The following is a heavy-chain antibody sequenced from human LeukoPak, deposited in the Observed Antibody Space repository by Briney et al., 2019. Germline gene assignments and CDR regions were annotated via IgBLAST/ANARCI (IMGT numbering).Heavy chain of an antibody. D-gene: IGHD3-9*01. V-gene: IGHV1-2*02. CDR2: INPNSDDT. J-gene: IGHJ4*02. CDR3: AIDPASPNIFTYFYDY. Sequence: GASVTVSCKSSGDTLTEYYRFWVRQAPGQGLEWVGWINPNSDDTNYAQNFQGIVTTTRTSSISTAFMQLSKLKSDDTALYFCAIDPASPNIFTYFYDYWGQATLVTVSS. CDR1: GDTLTEYY.